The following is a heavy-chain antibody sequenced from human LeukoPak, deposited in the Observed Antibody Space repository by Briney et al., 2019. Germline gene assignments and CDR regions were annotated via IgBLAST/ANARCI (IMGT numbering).Heavy chain of an antibody. J-gene: IGHJ4*02. CDR2: INPNSGNT. D-gene: IGHD5-12*01. CDR3: ASYSGYDFDY. V-gene: IGHV1-8*01. Sequence: MGWINPNSGNTGYAQKFQGRVTMTRNTSISTAYMELSSLRSEDTAVYYCASYSGYDFDYWGQGTLVTVSS.